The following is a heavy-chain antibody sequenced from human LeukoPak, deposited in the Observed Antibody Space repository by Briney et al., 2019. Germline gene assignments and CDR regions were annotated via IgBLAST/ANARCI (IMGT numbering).Heavy chain of an antibody. Sequence: SETLSLTCAVYGGSFSGYYWGWIRQPPGKGLEWIGEINHSGSTNYNPSLKSRVTISVDTSKNQFSLKLSSVTAADTAVYYCVGVSESPATFDYWGQGTLVTVSS. CDR1: GGSFSGYY. CDR3: VGVSESPATFDY. V-gene: IGHV4-34*01. J-gene: IGHJ4*02. CDR2: INHSGST. D-gene: IGHD1-26*01.